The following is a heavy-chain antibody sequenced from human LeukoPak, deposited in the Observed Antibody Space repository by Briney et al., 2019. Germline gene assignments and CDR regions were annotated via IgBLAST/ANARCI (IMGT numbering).Heavy chain of an antibody. V-gene: IGHV7-4-1*02. J-gene: IGHJ4*02. CDR1: GYTFTSYA. D-gene: IGHD3-22*01. Sequence: ASVKVSCKASGYTFTSYAMNWVRQAPGQGLEWMGWINTNTGNPTYAQGFTGRFVFSLDTSVSTAYLQISSLKAEDTAVYYCARDQADGGYDSSAFDYWGQGTLVTVSS. CDR2: INTNTGNP. CDR3: ARDQADGGYDSSAFDY.